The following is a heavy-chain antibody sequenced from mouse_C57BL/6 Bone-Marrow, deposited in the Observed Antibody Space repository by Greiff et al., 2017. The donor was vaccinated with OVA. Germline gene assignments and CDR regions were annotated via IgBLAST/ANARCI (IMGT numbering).Heavy chain of an antibody. V-gene: IGHV1-59*01. CDR3: ARVGWLLDY. CDR2: IDPSDSYT. Sequence: QVRLQQSGAELVRPGTSVKLSCKASGYTFTSYWMHWVKQRPGQGLEWIGVIDPSDSYTNYNQKFKGKATLTVDTSSSTAYMQLSSLTSEDSAVYYCARVGWLLDYWGQGTTLTVSS. D-gene: IGHD2-2*01. J-gene: IGHJ2*01. CDR1: GYTFTSYW.